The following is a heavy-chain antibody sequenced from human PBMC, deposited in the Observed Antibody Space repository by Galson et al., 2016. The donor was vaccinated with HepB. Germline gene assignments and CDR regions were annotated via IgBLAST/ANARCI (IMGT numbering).Heavy chain of an antibody. CDR2: TYYRSQWNY. CDR3: ARAIWLGRGMDV. Sequence: CAISGDSVSNNFAAWVWIRQSPSRGLEWLGRTYYRSQWNYDYAVSVQGRLFITPDTSKNQFSLQLTSVTPEDTAVYYCARAIWLGRGMDVWGQGTTVTVSS. CDR1: GDSVSNNFAA. D-gene: IGHD3-10*01. V-gene: IGHV6-1*01. J-gene: IGHJ6*02.